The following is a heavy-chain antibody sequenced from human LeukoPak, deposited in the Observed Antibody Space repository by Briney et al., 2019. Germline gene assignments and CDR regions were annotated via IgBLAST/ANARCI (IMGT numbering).Heavy chain of an antibody. D-gene: IGHD3-3*01. CDR1: GFTFSSYA. J-gene: IGHJ1*01. CDR3: AKDPARVLRFLEWLAAEYFQH. V-gene: IGHV3-23*01. Sequence: GGSLRLSCAASGFTFSSYAMSWVRQAPGKGLEWVSAISGSGGSTYYADSVKGRFTISRGNSKNTLFLQMNSLRAEDTAVYYCAKDPARVLRFLEWLAAEYFQHWGQGTLVTVSS. CDR2: ISGSGGST.